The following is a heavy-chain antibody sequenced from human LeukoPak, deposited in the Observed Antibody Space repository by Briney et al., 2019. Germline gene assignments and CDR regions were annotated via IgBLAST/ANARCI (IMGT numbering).Heavy chain of an antibody. CDR1: GGTFSSYA. Sequence: GSSVKVSCKASGGTFSSYAISWVRQAPGQGLERMGGIIPIFGTANYAQKFQGRVTITADESTSTAYMELSSLRSEDTAVYYCARDRGYCSSTSCYLDYWGQGTLVTVSS. CDR2: IIPIFGTA. CDR3: ARDRGYCSSTSCYLDY. D-gene: IGHD2-2*01. J-gene: IGHJ4*02. V-gene: IGHV1-69*01.